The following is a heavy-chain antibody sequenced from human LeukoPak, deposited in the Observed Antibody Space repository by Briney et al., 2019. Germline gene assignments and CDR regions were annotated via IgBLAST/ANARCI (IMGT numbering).Heavy chain of an antibody. CDR2: IKQDGSEK. D-gene: IGHD6-19*01. Sequence: GGSLRLSCAASGFTFSSYWMSWVRQAPGKGLGWVANIKQDGSEKYYVDSVKGRFTTSRDNAKNSLYLQMNSLRAEDTAVYYCARESAVAGFDYWGQGTLVTVSS. J-gene: IGHJ4*02. CDR1: GFTFSSYW. V-gene: IGHV3-7*01. CDR3: ARESAVAGFDY.